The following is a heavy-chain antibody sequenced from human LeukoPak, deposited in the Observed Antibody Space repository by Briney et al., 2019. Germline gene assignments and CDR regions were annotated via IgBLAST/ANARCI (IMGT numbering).Heavy chain of an antibody. Sequence: SETLSLTCTVSGGSISSYYWSWIRQPPGKGLEWIGYINYSGSTNYNPSLKSRVTISVDTSKNQFSLKLSSVTAADTAVYYCARVMVRGVSDWYFDLWGRGTLVTVSS. D-gene: IGHD3-10*01. CDR3: ARVMVRGVSDWYFDL. J-gene: IGHJ2*01. V-gene: IGHV4-59*01. CDR1: GGSISSYY. CDR2: INYSGST.